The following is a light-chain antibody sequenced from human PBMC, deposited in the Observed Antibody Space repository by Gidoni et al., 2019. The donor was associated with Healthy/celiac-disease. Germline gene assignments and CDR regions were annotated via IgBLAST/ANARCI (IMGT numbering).Light chain of an antibody. CDR3: QQYYSYPSIT. CDR2: AAS. V-gene: IGKV1-8*01. CDR1: QGISSY. Sequence: AIRMTQSPSSFSASTGDRVTSTCRASQGISSYLAWYQQKPGKAPKLLIDAASTLQSGVPSRFSGSGSVTDFTLTISCLQSEDFATYYCQQYYSYPSITFGQGTRLEIK. J-gene: IGKJ5*01.